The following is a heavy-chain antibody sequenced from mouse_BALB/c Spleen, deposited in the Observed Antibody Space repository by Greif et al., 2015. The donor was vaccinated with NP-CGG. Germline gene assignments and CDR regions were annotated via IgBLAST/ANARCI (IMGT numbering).Heavy chain of an antibody. CDR2: IFPGTGTT. Sequence: QVQLQQPGAELVKPGASVKLSCKTSGYTFTSYWIQWVKQRPGQGLGWIGEIFPGTGTTYYNEKFKGKATLTIDTSSSTDYMQIGSLTAEDSAGYFCGKFSSHLYAMDYWGQGTSVTVSS. V-gene: IGHV1S132*01. J-gene: IGHJ4*01. CDR3: GKFSSHLYAMDY. CDR1: GYTFTSYW. D-gene: IGHD1-1*01.